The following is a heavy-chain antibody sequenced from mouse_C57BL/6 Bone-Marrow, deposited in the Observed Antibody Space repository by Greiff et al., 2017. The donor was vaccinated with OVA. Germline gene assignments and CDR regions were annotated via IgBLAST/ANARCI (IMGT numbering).Heavy chain of an antibody. J-gene: IGHJ3*01. D-gene: IGHD4-1*01. CDR2: IRSKSNNYAT. V-gene: IGHV10-1*01. CDR1: GFSFNTYA. CDR3: VRRGLGLAFAY. Sequence: EVQLVESGGGLVQPKGSLKLSCAASGFSFNTYAMNWVRQAPGKGLEWVARIRSKSNNYATYYADSVKERFTISRDDSESMLYLQMNNLKTEDTAMYYCVRRGLGLAFAYWGQGTLVTVSA.